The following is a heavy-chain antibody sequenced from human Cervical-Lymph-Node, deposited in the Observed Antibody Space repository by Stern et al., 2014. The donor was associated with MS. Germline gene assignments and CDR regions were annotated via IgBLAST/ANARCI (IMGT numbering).Heavy chain of an antibody. CDR2: IIPIFGTA. CDR1: GGTFTSYA. CDR3: ATVGDHYDSSGYYYGS. V-gene: IGHV1-69*12. Sequence: QVQLVQSGAEVKKPGSSVKVSCKASGGTFTSYAISWVRQAPGQGLEWMGGIIPIFGTAHYAQKFQGRVTITADESTSTAYMDLRSLRSEDTAIYYCATVGDHYDSSGYYYGSWGQGTQVTVSS. J-gene: IGHJ4*02. D-gene: IGHD3-22*01.